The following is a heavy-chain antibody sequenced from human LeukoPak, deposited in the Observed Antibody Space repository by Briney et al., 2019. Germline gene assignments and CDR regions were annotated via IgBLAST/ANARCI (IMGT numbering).Heavy chain of an antibody. CDR2: IKQDGSEK. CDR3: ARDVEYYYDSSGYYPAFDY. Sequence: GGSLRLSCAASGFTFSSYWMSWVRQAPGKGLEWVANIKQDGSEKYYVDSVKGRFTISRDNAKNSLYLQMNSLRAEDTAVYYCARDVEYYYDSSGYYPAFDYWGQGTLVTVSS. CDR1: GFTFSSYW. J-gene: IGHJ4*02. D-gene: IGHD3-22*01. V-gene: IGHV3-7*01.